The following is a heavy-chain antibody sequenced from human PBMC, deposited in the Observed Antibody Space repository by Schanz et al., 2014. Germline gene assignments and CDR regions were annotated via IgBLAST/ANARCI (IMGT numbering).Heavy chain of an antibody. V-gene: IGHV3-23*03. CDR1: GFTFSSFA. CDR3: AKDLPAVAVAPLMTGLYDS. CDR2: ISRDASSR. J-gene: IGHJ4*02. D-gene: IGHD6-19*01. Sequence: EVQLLESGGGLVQPGGSLRLSCEASGFTFSSFAMSWVRQAPGKGLQWVAVISRDASSRYYADSVKGRFTISRENSKNTLHLQMNSLRAEDTDVYHCAKDLPAVAVAPLMTGLYDSWGQGIQVTVSP.